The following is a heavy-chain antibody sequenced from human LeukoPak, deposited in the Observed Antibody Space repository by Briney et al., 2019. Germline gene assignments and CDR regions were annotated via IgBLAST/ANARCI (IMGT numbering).Heavy chain of an antibody. V-gene: IGHV3-23*01. Sequence: GGSLRLSCAASGFTFSSYSMNWVRQAPGRGLEWVSAISGSGGSTYYADSVKGRFTISRDNSQNTLHLQMNSLRAEDTAVYHCARQLGYCSDGSCYFDSWGQGTLVTVSS. CDR1: GFTFSSYS. CDR2: ISGSGGST. CDR3: ARQLGYCSDGSCYFDS. J-gene: IGHJ4*02. D-gene: IGHD2-15*01.